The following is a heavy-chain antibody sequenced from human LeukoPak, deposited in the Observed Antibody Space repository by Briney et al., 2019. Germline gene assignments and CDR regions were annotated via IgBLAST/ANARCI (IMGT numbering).Heavy chain of an antibody. V-gene: IGHV3-13*01. CDR1: GFTFSSYD. Sequence: GGSLRLSCAASGFTFSSYDMHWVRQAPGKGLEWVSAICTAGDTKYSGSAKGRFTISTENAKNTLYLLMNSMIRADTAVVYCWKDFIAISEWEPLGYWGQGTLVTVS. CDR2: ICTAGDT. D-gene: IGHD1-26*01. CDR3: WKDFIAISEWEPLGY. J-gene: IGHJ4*02.